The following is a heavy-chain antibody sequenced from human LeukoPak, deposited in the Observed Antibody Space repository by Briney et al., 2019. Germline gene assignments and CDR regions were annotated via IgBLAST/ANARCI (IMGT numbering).Heavy chain of an antibody. CDR2: ISAYNGNT. CDR3: ARDSSGAGGFDP. V-gene: IGHV1-18*01. CDR1: GYTFTSYG. J-gene: IGHJ5*02. D-gene: IGHD6-19*01. Sequence: ASVKVSCKASGYTFTSYGISWVRQAPGQGLEWMGWISAYNGNTNYAQKLQGRVTMTRDTSISTAYMELSRLRSDDTAVYYCARDSSGAGGFDPWGQGTLVTVSS.